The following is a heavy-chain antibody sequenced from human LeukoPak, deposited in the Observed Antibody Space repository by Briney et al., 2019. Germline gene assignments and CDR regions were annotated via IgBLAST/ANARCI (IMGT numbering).Heavy chain of an antibody. Sequence: GASVRVSCKASGYTFTNFGISWVRQAPGQGLELMGWISVYNGNINYAQKFQGRVTMTTDTSTSTAYMELRSLRSDDTAVCYCARVTYTGSWYVDYWGQGTLVTVSS. V-gene: IGHV1-18*01. CDR2: ISVYNGNI. J-gene: IGHJ4*02. CDR3: ARVTYTGSWYVDY. D-gene: IGHD5-12*01. CDR1: GYTFTNFG.